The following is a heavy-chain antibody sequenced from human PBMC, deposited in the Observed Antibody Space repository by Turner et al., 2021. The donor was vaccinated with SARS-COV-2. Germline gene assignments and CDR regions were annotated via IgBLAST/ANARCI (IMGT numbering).Heavy chain of an antibody. CDR1: GGSISSSSYY. D-gene: IGHD2-2*01. Sequence: QVQLQESGPGLVKPSETLSLTCSVSGGSISSSSYYWGWIRQSPGKGMEWLATVFSSGTNYDNPSLNGRVSMSVDTSNNQFSLRLTSATVADTAVYYCVRPACSSTACYFYFDSWGQGILVTVSS. V-gene: IGHV4-39*01. CDR3: VRPACSSTACYFYFDS. J-gene: IGHJ4*02. CDR2: VFSSGTN.